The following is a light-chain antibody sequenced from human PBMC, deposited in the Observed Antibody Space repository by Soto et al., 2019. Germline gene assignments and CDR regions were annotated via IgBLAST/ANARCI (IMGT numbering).Light chain of an antibody. CDR2: AAS. CDR1: QGIRND. Sequence: AIQMTQSPSSLSASVGDRVTITCRASQGIRNDLGWYQQKPGKAPKLLIYAASSLQSGVPSRFSGSGSGTDFTLTITSLQPDDFATYYCLQDYNYPRTVGQGTKLEIK. J-gene: IGKJ2*02. V-gene: IGKV1-6*01. CDR3: LQDYNYPRT.